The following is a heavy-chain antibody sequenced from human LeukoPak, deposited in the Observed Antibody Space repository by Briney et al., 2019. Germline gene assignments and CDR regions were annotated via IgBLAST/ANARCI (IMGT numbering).Heavy chain of an antibody. CDR3: ARQISINLIDY. D-gene: IGHD1-14*01. V-gene: IGHV4-39*01. J-gene: IGHJ4*02. Sequence: KPSETLSLTCTVSGGSISSSSYYWGWIRQPPGKGLEWIGSIYYSGSTYYNPSLKSRVTISVDTSKNQFSLKLRSVTAADTAVYYCARQISINLIDYWGQGILVTVSS. CDR2: IYYSGST. CDR1: GGSISSSSYY.